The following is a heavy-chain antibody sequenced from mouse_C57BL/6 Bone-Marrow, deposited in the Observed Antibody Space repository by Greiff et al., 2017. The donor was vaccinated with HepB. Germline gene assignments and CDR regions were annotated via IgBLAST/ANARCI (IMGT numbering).Heavy chain of an antibody. J-gene: IGHJ4*01. CDR3: ARYKGYYGSSYENYYAMDY. CDR2: IRNKANGYTT. D-gene: IGHD1-1*01. CDR1: GFTFTDYY. V-gene: IGHV7-3*01. Sequence: EVKLQESGGGLVQPGGSLSLSCAASGFTFTDYYMSWVRQPPGKALEWLGFIRNKANGYTTEYSASVKGRFTISRDNSQSILYLQMNALRAEDSATYYCARYKGYYGSSYENYYAMDYWGQGTSVTVSS.